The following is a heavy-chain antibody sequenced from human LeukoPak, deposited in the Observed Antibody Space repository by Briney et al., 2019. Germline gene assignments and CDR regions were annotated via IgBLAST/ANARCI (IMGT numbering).Heavy chain of an antibody. CDR3: ARDLYGGISATFDN. CDR1: GYTFTGYY. CDR2: INPNSGGT. D-gene: IGHD4-23*01. V-gene: IGHV1-2*02. Sequence: ASVKVSCKASGYTFTGYYMHWVRQAPGQGLEWMGWINPNSGGTYSAQKFQGRVSMTSDTSISTAYMELSRLRSDDTAVYYCARDLYGGISATFDNWGQGTLATVSS. J-gene: IGHJ5*02.